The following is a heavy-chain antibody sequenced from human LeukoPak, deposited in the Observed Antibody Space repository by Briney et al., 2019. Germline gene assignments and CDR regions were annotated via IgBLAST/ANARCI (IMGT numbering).Heavy chain of an antibody. Sequence: GGSLRLSCVASGFTFSDYYMSWIRQAPGKGLEWISYISSSGNTIFYADSVKGRFTISRDNAKNSLYLQMNSLRAEDTAVYYCARDSLLYSNYGKGWFDPWGQGTLVTVSS. CDR3: ARDSLLYSNYGKGWFDP. CDR2: ISSSGNTI. J-gene: IGHJ5*02. CDR1: GFTFSDYY. D-gene: IGHD4-11*01. V-gene: IGHV3-11*04.